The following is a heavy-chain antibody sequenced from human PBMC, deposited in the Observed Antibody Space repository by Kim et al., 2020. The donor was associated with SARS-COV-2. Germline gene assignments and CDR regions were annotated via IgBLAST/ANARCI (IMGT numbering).Heavy chain of an antibody. CDR1: GFTFDDYA. Sequence: GGSLRLSCAASGFTFDDYAIQWVRQVPGKGLEWVSLISRDGGEKKYADSVKGRFTISIDNSKKSVYLQMNSLRSEDTDLYYCVRGQQWLIKNWGQGTQVTVSS. CDR2: ISRDGGEK. CDR3: VRGQQWLIKN. D-gene: IGHD6-19*01. V-gene: IGHV3-43*02. J-gene: IGHJ4*02.